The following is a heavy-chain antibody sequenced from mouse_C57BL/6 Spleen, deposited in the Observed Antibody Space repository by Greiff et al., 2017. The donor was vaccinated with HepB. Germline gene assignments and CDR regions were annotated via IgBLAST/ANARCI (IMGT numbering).Heavy chain of an antibody. J-gene: IGHJ2*01. V-gene: IGHV1-64*01. CDR1: GYTFTSYW. CDR3: ARRALTYGSSYNYFDY. CDR2: IHPNSGST. D-gene: IGHD1-1*01. Sequence: QVQLQQPGAELVKPGASVKLSCKASGYTFTSYWMHWVKQRPGQGLEWIGMIHPNSGSTNYNEKFKSKATLTVDKSSSTAYMQLSSLTSEDSAVYYCARRALTYGSSYNYFDYWGQGTTLTVSS.